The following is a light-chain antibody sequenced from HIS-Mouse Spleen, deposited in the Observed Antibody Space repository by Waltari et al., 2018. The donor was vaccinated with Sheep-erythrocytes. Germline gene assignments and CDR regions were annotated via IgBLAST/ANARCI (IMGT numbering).Light chain of an antibody. CDR3: SSYTSSSTQV. Sequence: QSALTQPASVSGSPGPSITIPCTGTSSDVGGSNYFPWYQQHPGKAPKLMIYEVSTRPSGVSNRFSGSKSGNTASLTISGLQAEDEADYYCSSYTSSSTQVFGGGTKLTVL. J-gene: IGLJ2*01. V-gene: IGLV2-14*01. CDR2: EVS. CDR1: SSDVGGSNY.